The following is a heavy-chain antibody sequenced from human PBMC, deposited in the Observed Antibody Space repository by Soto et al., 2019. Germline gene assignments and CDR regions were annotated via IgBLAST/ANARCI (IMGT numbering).Heavy chain of an antibody. CDR2: FIPIFGTA. Sequence: QVQLVQSGAEVKKPGSSVKVSCKASGGTFGNYAISWVRQAPGQGLEWMGGFIPIFGTAKYAQKFQGRVRITADESTSNAYMEVSSRRSEDTAVYYCARDLPGGDTLIRGINYYYYGMDVWGQGTTVTVSS. V-gene: IGHV1-69*01. J-gene: IGHJ6*02. D-gene: IGHD3-10*01. CDR1: GGTFGNYA. CDR3: ARDLPGGDTLIRGINYYYYGMDV.